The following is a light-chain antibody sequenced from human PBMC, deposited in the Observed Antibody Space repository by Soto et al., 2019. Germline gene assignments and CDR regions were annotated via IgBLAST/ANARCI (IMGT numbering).Light chain of an antibody. V-gene: IGKV1-33*01. J-gene: IGKJ5*01. CDR1: QDVSNH. CDR3: QQYYKLPIT. CDR2: DAS. Sequence: EIQMTQSPSSLSASLGDRVTITCQASQDVSNHLNWYQQKPGQAPKLLIYDASNMETGVPSRFSGSGSGTDFTVTSSRVHPEVVVTYSWQQYYKLPITFGQGTRLENK.